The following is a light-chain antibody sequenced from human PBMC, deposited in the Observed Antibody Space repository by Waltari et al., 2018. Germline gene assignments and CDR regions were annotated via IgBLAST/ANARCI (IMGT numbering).Light chain of an antibody. CDR2: RYS. CDR3: AAWDDSLNGV. CDR1: SSNIGIHT. J-gene: IGLJ3*02. Sequence: QSVLTQPPSASGTPGQRVTISCSGSSSNIGIHTVNWYQQLPGTAPKLFLYRYSQRPSGVPDRFSGSKSGTSASLAISGLQSEDEADYYCAAWDDSLNGVFGGGTKLTVL. V-gene: IGLV1-44*01.